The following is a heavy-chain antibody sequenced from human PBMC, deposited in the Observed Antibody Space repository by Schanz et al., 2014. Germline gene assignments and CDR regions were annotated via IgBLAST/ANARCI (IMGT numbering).Heavy chain of an antibody. CDR3: ATIGVNDYWRFGLDL. J-gene: IGHJ6*02. D-gene: IGHD3-16*01. CDR1: GGTFSSYA. Sequence: QVQLVQSGAEVKKPGSSVKVSCKASGGTFSSYAITWVRQAPGQGLEWMGRISPILGIANYAQKFQGRVTITADKLTSTAYMELKSLRSADTAVYYCATIGVNDYWRFGLDLWGQGTTVTVSS. V-gene: IGHV1-69*04. CDR2: ISPILGIA.